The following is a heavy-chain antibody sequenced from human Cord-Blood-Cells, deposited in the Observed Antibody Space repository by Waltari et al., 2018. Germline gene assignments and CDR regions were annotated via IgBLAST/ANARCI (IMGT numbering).Heavy chain of an antibody. CDR2: ISSSSSTI. CDR1: GFTFSSYS. J-gene: IGHJ6*02. D-gene: IGHD6-6*01. Sequence: EVQLVESGGGLVQPGGSLRLSCAASGFTFSSYSMNWVRQAPGKGLEWVSYISSSSSTIYYADSVKGRFTIYRDNAKNSLYLQMNSLRAEDTAVYYCARLDLRGQLGGSYYYGMDVWGQGTTVTVSS. CDR3: ARLDLRGQLGGSYYYGMDV. V-gene: IGHV3-48*01.